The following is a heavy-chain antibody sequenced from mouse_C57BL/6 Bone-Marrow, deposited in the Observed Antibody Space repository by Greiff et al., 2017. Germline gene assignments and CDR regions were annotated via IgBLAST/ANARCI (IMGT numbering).Heavy chain of an antibody. D-gene: IGHD2-1*01. CDR2: INPYNGGT. V-gene: IGHV1-19*01. J-gene: IGHJ3*01. Sequence: EVQLQQSGPVLVKPGASVKMSCKASGYTFTDYYMNWVKQSHGKSLEWIGVINPYNGGTSYNQKFKGKATLTVAKASSTAYMEINSLTSEDSAVYYCAREGAYYGNYEAWFAYWGQGTLVTVSA. CDR3: AREGAYYGNYEAWFAY. CDR1: GYTFTDYY.